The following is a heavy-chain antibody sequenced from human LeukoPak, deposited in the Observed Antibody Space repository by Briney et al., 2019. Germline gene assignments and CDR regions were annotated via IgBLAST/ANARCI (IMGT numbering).Heavy chain of an antibody. V-gene: IGHV3-64*01. CDR3: ARGRGSDDFWSGYLGN. Sequence: GGSLRLSCAASGFTFSSYAMHWVRQAPGKGLEYVSAISGNGGDTYYANSVKGRFTISRDNSKSTLYLQMGSLRADDMAVYYCARGRGSDDFWSGYLGNWGQGTLVTVSS. CDR1: GFTFSSYA. J-gene: IGHJ4*02. CDR2: ISGNGGDT. D-gene: IGHD3-3*01.